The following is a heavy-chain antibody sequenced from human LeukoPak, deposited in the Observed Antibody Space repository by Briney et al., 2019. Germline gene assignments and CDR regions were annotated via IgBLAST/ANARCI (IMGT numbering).Heavy chain of an antibody. CDR2: IKSKTDGGTT. D-gene: IGHD6-13*01. J-gene: IGHJ4*02. V-gene: IGHV3-15*01. CDR3: TTDIEGVAAAGGLDY. CDR1: GFTFSSYA. Sequence: GGSLRLSCAASGFTFSSYAMSWVRQAPGKGLEWVGRIKSKTDGGTTDYAAPVKGRFTISRDDSKNTLYLRMNSLKTEDTAVYYCTTDIEGVAAAGGLDYWGQGTLVTASS.